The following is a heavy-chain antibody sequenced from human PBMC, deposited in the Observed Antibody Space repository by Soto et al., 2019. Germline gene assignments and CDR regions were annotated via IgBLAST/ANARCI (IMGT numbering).Heavy chain of an antibody. CDR1: GDSISSENW. CDR2: IYQSGAT. D-gene: IGHD2-21*01. Sequence: QVQLHESGPALVKPSGTLSLTCTVSGDSISSENWWSWVRQAPGKGLEWIGEIYQSGATHYTPSLKSRVTLSLDKSKNQFSLKLHSVTAADTAVYYCARDGGASRYYGMDVWGQGTTVTVSS. J-gene: IGHJ6*02. V-gene: IGHV4-4*02. CDR3: ARDGGASRYYGMDV.